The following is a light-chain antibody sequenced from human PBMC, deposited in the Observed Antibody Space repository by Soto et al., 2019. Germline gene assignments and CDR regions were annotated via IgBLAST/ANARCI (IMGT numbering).Light chain of an antibody. V-gene: IGLV2-23*03. CDR2: EGT. J-gene: IGLJ2*01. Sequence: QSALTQPASVSGSPGQSITISCTGARSDDANYILVSWYQHHPGKAPKFLIYEGTKRPSGVSNRFSGSTSGNTASLTISGLQAEDEADYYCSSYGLGTSFAVVFGGGTKLTVL. CDR1: RSDDANYIL. CDR3: SSYGLGTSFAVV.